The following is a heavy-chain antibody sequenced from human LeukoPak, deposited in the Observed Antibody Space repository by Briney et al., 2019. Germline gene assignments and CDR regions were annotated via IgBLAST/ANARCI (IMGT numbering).Heavy chain of an antibody. CDR3: ARKLGYSGYDAFYDY. J-gene: IGHJ4*02. Sequence: SETLSLTCAVYGGSFSGYYWNWIRQPPGKGLEWIGEVNHSGSTNYNPSLKSRVTISVDTSKNQFSLQLSSVTAADTAVYYCARKLGYSGYDAFYDYWGQGTLVTVSS. CDR2: VNHSGST. D-gene: IGHD5-12*01. CDR1: GGSFSGYY. V-gene: IGHV4-34*01.